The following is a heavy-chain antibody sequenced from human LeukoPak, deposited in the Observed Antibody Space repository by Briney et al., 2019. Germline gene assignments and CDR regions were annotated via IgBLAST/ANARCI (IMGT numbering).Heavy chain of an antibody. CDR1: GFTFSSYA. D-gene: IGHD3-9*01. Sequence: GGSLRLSCAASGFTFSSYAMSWVRQAPGKGLEWVSAIGGSGGSTYYADSVKGRFTISRDNSKNTLYLRMNSLRAEDTAVYYCAKARELRYFDWLFDPWGQGTLVTVSS. J-gene: IGHJ5*02. CDR2: IGGSGGST. V-gene: IGHV3-23*01. CDR3: AKARELRYFDWLFDP.